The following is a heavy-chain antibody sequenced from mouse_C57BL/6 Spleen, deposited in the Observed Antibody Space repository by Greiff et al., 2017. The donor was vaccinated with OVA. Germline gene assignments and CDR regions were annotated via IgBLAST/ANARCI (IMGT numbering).Heavy chain of an antibody. J-gene: IGHJ2*01. CDR1: GYAFSSYW. Sequence: VQLQQSGAELVKPGASVKISCKASGYAFSSYWMNWVKQRTGKGLEWIGKIYPGDGDTNYNGKFKGKATLTADKSSSTAYMQLSSLTSEDTAVYFCARSEGEYWGQGTTLTVSS. CDR2: IYPGDGDT. CDR3: ARSEGEY. V-gene: IGHV1-80*01.